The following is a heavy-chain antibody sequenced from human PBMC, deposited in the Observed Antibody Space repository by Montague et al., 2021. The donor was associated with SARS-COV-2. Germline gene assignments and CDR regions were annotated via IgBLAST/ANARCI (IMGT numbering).Heavy chain of an antibody. Sequence: SETLSLTCTVSGGSISTINYYWGWIRQPPGKGLEWIGSFYTSGTTYYXPSLNGRVTISVDTSKNQFSLRVTSVTAADTALYFCAGGACVPTGGSCFDSWGQGTLVPVSS. CDR1: GGSISTINYY. J-gene: IGHJ4*02. D-gene: IGHD3-10*01. CDR3: AGGACVPTGGSCFDS. CDR2: FYTSGTT. V-gene: IGHV4-39*07.